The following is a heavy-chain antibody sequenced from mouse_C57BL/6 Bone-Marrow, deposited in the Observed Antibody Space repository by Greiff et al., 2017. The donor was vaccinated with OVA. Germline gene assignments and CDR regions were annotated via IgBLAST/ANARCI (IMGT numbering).Heavy chain of an antibody. CDR3: ARGGLTGAPFAY. CDR2: INPYNGGT. J-gene: IGHJ3*01. Sequence: EVKLVESGPVLVKPGASVKMSCKASGYTFTDYYMNWVKQSHGKSLEWIGVINPYNGGTSYNQKFKGKATLTVDKSSSTAYMELNSLTSEDSAVYYCARGGLTGAPFAYWGQGTLVTVSA. CDR1: GYTFTDYY. V-gene: IGHV1-19*01. D-gene: IGHD4-1*01.